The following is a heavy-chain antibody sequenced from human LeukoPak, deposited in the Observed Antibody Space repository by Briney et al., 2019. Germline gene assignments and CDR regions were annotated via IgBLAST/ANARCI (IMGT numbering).Heavy chain of an antibody. V-gene: IGHV3-23*01. Sequence: PGGSLRLSCAASGFTFSSYAMSWVRQAPGKGLECVSAISGSGGSTYYADSVKGRFTISRDNSKNTLYLQMNSLRAEDTAVFYCAKDRRDTAMVFSNRNSWFDSCGQGTLVTVSS. CDR2: ISGSGGST. CDR1: GFTFSSYA. D-gene: IGHD5-18*01. J-gene: IGHJ5*01. CDR3: AKDRRDTAMVFSNRNSWFDS.